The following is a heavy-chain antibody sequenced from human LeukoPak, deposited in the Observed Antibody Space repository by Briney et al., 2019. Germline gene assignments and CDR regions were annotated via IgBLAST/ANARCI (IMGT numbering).Heavy chain of an antibody. CDR1: GFTFSSYA. J-gene: IGHJ4*02. CDR2: ISYDGSNK. D-gene: IGHD6-13*01. CDR3: ARSVQQLAYYFDY. Sequence: PGRSLRLSCAASGFTFSSYAMHWVRQAPGKGLEWVAVISYDGSNKYYADSVKGRFTISRDNSKNTLYLQMISLRAEDTAVYYCARSVQQLAYYFDYWGQGTLVTVSS. V-gene: IGHV3-30-3*01.